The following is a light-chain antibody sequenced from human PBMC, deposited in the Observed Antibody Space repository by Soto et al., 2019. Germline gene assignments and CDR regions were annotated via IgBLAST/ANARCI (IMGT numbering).Light chain of an antibody. CDR3: LQDYSYPYT. V-gene: IGKV1-6*01. Sequence: AIQMAQSPFSLSASVGDRVTITCRASQGIRNDLGWYQQKPGKAPKLLIYAASSLQSEVPSRFSGSGSGTDFTLTISSLQPEDFATYYCLQDYSYPYTFGQGTKLEIK. CDR1: QGIRND. CDR2: AAS. J-gene: IGKJ2*01.